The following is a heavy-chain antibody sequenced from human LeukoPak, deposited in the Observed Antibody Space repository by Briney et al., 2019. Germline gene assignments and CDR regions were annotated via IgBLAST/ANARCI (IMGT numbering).Heavy chain of an antibody. CDR2: ISSSSSYI. D-gene: IGHD2-2*01. CDR1: GFTFSSYW. CDR3: ARREYCSSTSCFRGGSVDV. Sequence: PGGSLRLSCAASGFTFSSYWMHWVRQAPGKGLEWVSSISSSSSYIYYADSVKGRFTISRDNAKNSLYLQMNSLRAEDTAVYYCARREYCSSTSCFRGGSVDVWGKGTTVTVSS. J-gene: IGHJ6*04. V-gene: IGHV3-21*01.